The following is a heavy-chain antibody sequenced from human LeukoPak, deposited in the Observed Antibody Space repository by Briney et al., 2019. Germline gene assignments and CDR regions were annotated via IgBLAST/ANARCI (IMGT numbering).Heavy chain of an antibody. J-gene: IGHJ4*02. D-gene: IGHD3-22*01. V-gene: IGHV3-21*01. CDR2: ISSSSSYI. CDR3: ARDTLPDYYDSSGYSYFDY. Sequence: GVSLRLSCAASGFSFYDYPMHWVRQAPGKGLEWVSSISSSSSYIYYADSVKGRFTISRDNAKNSLYLQMNSLRAEDTAVYYCARDTLPDYYDSSGYSYFDYWGQGTLVTVSS. CDR1: GFSFYDYP.